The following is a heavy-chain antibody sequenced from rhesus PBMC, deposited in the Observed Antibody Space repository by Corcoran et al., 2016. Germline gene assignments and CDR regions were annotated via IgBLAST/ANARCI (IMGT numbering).Heavy chain of an antibody. Sequence: QVQLQESGPGLVKPSETLSLTCAVSGGSISSCTCWCGIRQPPGKGLEWVGYISGSSGSTYYNPSLKSRVTISTDTSKNQFSLKLSSVTAADTAVYYCARASWNTLLDYWGQGVLVTVSS. D-gene: IGHD1-1*01. V-gene: IGHV4-65*01. J-gene: IGHJ4*01. CDR2: ISGSSGST. CDR3: ARASWNTLLDY. CDR1: GGSISSCTC.